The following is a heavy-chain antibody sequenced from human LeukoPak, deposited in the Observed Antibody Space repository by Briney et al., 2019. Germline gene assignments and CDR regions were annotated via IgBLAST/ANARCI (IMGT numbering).Heavy chain of an antibody. CDR2: ISSSSSYI. CDR1: GFTFSSYS. CDR3: ARVRADYGSGSSFDY. J-gene: IGHJ4*02. V-gene: IGHV3-21*01. D-gene: IGHD3-10*01. Sequence: GGSLRLSCAASGFTFSSYSVNWVRQAPGKGLEWVSSISSSSSYIYYADSVKGRFTISRDNAKNSLYLQMNTLRAEDTAVYYCARVRADYGSGSSFDYWGQGTLVTVSS.